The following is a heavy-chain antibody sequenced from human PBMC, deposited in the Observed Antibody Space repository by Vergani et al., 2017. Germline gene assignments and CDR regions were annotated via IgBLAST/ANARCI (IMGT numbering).Heavy chain of an antibody. D-gene: IGHD4-11*01. V-gene: IGHV4-34*01. J-gene: IGHJ6*03. Sequence: QVQLQQWGGGLLKPSETLSLTCVVNGGSFTSYHWTWIRQSPGEGLEWVGDIDHTGRPDYNPSLQSRLTMSVDKSRNQFSLTLNSVTATDPAIYFCSRVNTETNGHLYYCYYMDVWGQGTAVTVS. CDR2: IDHTGRP. CDR1: GGSFTSYH. CDR3: SRVNTETNGHLYYCYYMDV.